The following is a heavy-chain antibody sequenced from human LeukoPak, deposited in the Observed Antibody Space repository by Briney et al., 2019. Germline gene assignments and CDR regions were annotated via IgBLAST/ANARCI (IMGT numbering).Heavy chain of an antibody. CDR3: ARRGYESSGPKYYFDH. J-gene: IGHJ4*02. D-gene: IGHD3-22*01. Sequence: GGSLRLSCAASGFTLSDSPMTWVRQAPGKGLQWVSLFDRGSLDTYYADSVRGRFTVSRDNDKNTLYLQMNSLRAEDTAVYYCARRGYESSGPKYYFDHWGQGILVTVSS. CDR2: FDRGSLDT. V-gene: IGHV3-23*01. CDR1: GFTLSDSP.